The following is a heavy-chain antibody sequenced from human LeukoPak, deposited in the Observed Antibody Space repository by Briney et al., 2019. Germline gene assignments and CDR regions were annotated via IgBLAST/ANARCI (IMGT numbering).Heavy chain of an antibody. J-gene: IGHJ4*02. CDR2: IIPIFGTA. Sequence: SVKVSCKASGGTFSSYAISWVRQAPGQGLEWMGGIIPIFGTANYAQKFQGRVTITADESTSTAYMELSSLRSEDTAVYYCARGRRAARRWFDYWGQGTLVTVSP. CDR3: ARGRRAARRWFDY. V-gene: IGHV1-69*13. D-gene: IGHD6-6*01. CDR1: GGTFSSYA.